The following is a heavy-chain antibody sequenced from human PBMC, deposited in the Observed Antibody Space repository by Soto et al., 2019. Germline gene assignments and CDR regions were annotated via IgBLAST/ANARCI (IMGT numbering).Heavy chain of an antibody. CDR1: GFTFSSYA. J-gene: IGHJ4*02. V-gene: IGHV3-23*01. Sequence: LRLSCAASGFTFSSYAMIWVRHAPGKGLEWVSAISGSGGSTYYADSVKGRFTISRDNSKNTLYLQMNSLRAEDTAVYYCAKDCPSYYYDSSGTCYWGQGTLVTVSS. D-gene: IGHD3-22*01. CDR2: ISGSGGST. CDR3: AKDCPSYYYDSSGTCY.